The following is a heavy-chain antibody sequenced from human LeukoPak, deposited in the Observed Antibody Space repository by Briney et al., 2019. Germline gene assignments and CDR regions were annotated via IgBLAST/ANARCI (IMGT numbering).Heavy chain of an antibody. Sequence: PGGSESLSCAASGFTFSSYGMHWVRQAPGKGLVWVSRINSDGCSTTYADSVKGRFTISRDNAKNTLYLQMNSLRAEDTAVYYCARGRLGRIPAVPFDCWGQGTVVTASS. CDR1: GFTFSSYG. CDR3: ARGRLGRIPAVPFDC. CDR2: INSDGCST. V-gene: IGHV3-74*01. D-gene: IGHD6-13*01. J-gene: IGHJ4*02.